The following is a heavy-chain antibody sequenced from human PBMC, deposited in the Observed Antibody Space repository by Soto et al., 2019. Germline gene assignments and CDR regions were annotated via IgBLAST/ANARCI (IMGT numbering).Heavy chain of an antibody. CDR1: GFTFSSYA. CDR2: ISGSGGST. J-gene: IGHJ6*02. Sequence: EVQLLESGGGLVQPGGSLRLSCAASGFTFSSYAMSWVRQAPGKGLEWVSAISGSGGSTYYADSVKGRFTISRDNSKNTLYLQMNSLRADDTAVYYCAKTYDFWSGYEEGYYGMDVWGQGTTVTVSS. CDR3: AKTYDFWSGYEEGYYGMDV. V-gene: IGHV3-23*01. D-gene: IGHD3-3*01.